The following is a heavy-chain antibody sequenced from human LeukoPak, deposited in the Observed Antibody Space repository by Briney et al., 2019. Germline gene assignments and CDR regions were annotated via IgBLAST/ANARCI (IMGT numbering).Heavy chain of an antibody. CDR3: AAARAWELVNGFDY. CDR2: IVVGSGNT. CDR1: GFTFTSSA. V-gene: IGHV1-58*02. Sequence: SVKVSCKASGFTFTSSAMQSVRQARGQRLEWIGWIVVGSGNTNYAQKFQERVTITRDMSTSTAYMELSSLRSEDTAVYYCAAARAWELVNGFDYWGQGTLVTVSS. J-gene: IGHJ4*02. D-gene: IGHD1-26*01.